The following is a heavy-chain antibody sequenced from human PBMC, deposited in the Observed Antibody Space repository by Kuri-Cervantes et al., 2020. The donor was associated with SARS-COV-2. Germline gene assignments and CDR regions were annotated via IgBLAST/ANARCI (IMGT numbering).Heavy chain of an antibody. D-gene: IGHD6-19*01. V-gene: IGHV1-18*01. CDR3: ARDKGGYSSGSFDY. J-gene: IGHJ4*02. Sequence: ASVKVSCKASGNTFTSFGISWVRQAPGQGLEWMGWISAYNAYTDYAQKFKGRVTMTEDTSTDTAYMELSSLRSEDTAVYYCARDKGGYSSGSFDYWGQGTLVTVSS. CDR1: GNTFTSFG. CDR2: ISAYNAYT.